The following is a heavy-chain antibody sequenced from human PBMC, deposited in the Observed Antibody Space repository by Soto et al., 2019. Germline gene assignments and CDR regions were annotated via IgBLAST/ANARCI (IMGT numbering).Heavy chain of an antibody. Sequence: SGPTLVNPAQTLTLTCDFSGFSLSTYHMGVAWIRQPPGKALEWLALIYWDDDKRYSPSLKDRLAISKDTSSNQVVLTITDIDPGDSATYFCAHAGDYDLLTFDHWGPGTLVTVSS. V-gene: IGHV2-5*02. CDR2: IYWDDDK. CDR3: AHAGDYDLLTFDH. CDR1: GFSLSTYHMG. D-gene: IGHD4-17*01. J-gene: IGHJ4*02.